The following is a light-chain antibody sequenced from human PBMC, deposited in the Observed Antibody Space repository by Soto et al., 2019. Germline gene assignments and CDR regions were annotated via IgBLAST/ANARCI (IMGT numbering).Light chain of an antibody. V-gene: IGLV2-23*01. CDR3: CSYAGSSV. Sequence: QSVLTQPASVSGSPGQSITISCTGTSSDVGSYNLVSWYQQHPGKAPKLMIYEGGKRPSGVPNRFSGSKSGNTASLTISGLQAEDEADYYCCSYAGSSVFGTGTKVTVL. J-gene: IGLJ1*01. CDR1: SSDVGSYNL. CDR2: EGG.